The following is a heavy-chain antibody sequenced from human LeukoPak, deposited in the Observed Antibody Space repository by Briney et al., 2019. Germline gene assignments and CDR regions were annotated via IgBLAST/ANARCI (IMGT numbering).Heavy chain of an antibody. CDR2: IYSGGST. CDR1: GFTVSTNY. J-gene: IGHJ4*02. CDR3: AGFFGGGYFDH. D-gene: IGHD3-10*01. Sequence: GGSLRLSCAASGFTVSTNYMSWVRQAPGKGLEWVSVIYSGGSTYCADSVKGRFTISRDSSKNTLYLQMNSLRAEDTAVYYCAGFFGGGYFDHWGQGTLVTVSS. V-gene: IGHV3-66*01.